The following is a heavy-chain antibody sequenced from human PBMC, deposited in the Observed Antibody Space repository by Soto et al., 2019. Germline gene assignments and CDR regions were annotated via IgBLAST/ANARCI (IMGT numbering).Heavy chain of an antibody. V-gene: IGHV3-33*01. Sequence: SGGSLRLSCASSGFTFSTFGMHWVRQAPGKGLEWVAVISFDGSNEYYGDSVKGRFTIFRDNSKDTVYLQMNSLRAEDTAVYYCVRDYDRNLGLRWGQGTLVTVSS. CDR1: GFTFSTFG. D-gene: IGHD3-16*01. CDR2: ISFDGSNE. J-gene: IGHJ4*02. CDR3: VRDYDRNLGLR.